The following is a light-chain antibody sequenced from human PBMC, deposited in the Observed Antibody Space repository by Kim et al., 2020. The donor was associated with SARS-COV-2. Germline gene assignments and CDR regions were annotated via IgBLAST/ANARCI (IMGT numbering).Light chain of an antibody. CDR2: AAS. CDR3: LQDYNSPPT. J-gene: IGKJ1*01. V-gene: IGKV1-6*01. CDR1: QGIGND. Sequence: AIQMTQSPSSLSASVGDRVTITCRASQGIGNDLGWFQQKPGKAPKLLIYAASSLQGGVPSRFSGSGSGTDFTLTISSLQPEDFATYYCLQDYNSPPTFGQGAQVDIK.